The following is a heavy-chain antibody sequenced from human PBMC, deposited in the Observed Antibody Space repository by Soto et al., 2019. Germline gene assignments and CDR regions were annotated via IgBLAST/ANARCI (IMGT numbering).Heavy chain of an antibody. CDR3: ARREADDKFGYYYYMDV. V-gene: IGHV4-39*01. CDR2: IYYSGST. CDR1: GGSISSSSYY. J-gene: IGHJ6*03. Sequence: SETLSLTCTVSGGSISSSSYYWGWIRQPPGKGLEWIGSIYYSGSTYYNPSLKSRVTISVDTSKNQFSLKLSSVTAADTAVYYCARREADDKFGYYYYMDVWGKGTTVTVSS. D-gene: IGHD3-16*01.